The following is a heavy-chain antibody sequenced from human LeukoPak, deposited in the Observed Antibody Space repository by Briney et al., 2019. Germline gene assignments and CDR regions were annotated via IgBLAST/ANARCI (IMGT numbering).Heavy chain of an antibody. CDR2: IWYDGSNK. V-gene: IGHV3-33*08. CDR3: ARGRDSSGWYFYYYYGMDV. Sequence: GGSLRLSCAASGFTFSSYAMSWVRQAPGKGLEWVAVIWYDGSNKYYADSVKGRFTISRDNSKNTLYLQMNSLRAEDTAVYYCARGRDSSGWYFYYYYGMDVWGQGTTVTVSS. D-gene: IGHD6-19*01. CDR1: GFTFSSYA. J-gene: IGHJ6*02.